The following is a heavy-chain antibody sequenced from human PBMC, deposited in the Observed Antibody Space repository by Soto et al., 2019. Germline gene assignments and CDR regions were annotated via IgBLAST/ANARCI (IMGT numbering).Heavy chain of an antibody. CDR1: GGSISTYY. Sequence: SETLSLTCTVSGGSISTYYWIWIRQPPGKGLEWIGVFYNGGTTNYSPSLKSRVTISVDTSKNQFSLKLNSVTAADTAMYYCARRDYYDSTGYYTYWGQGALVTVSS. D-gene: IGHD3-22*01. V-gene: IGHV4-59*12. CDR3: ARRDYYDSTGYYTY. CDR2: FYNGGTT. J-gene: IGHJ4*02.